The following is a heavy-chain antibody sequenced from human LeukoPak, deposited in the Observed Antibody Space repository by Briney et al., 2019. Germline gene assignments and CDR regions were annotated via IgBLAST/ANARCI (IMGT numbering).Heavy chain of an antibody. CDR2: IQQDGSEQ. CDR1: GFTFSSYW. CDR3: ARNYGGYSH. J-gene: IGHJ4*02. D-gene: IGHD4-23*01. Sequence: PGGSLRLSCTASGFTFSSYWMSWVRQAAGKGLEWVANIQQDGSEQYYVDSVKGRFTISRDNAKNSLYLQINSLRAEDTALYYCARNYGGYSHWGQGTLVTVSS. V-gene: IGHV3-7*02.